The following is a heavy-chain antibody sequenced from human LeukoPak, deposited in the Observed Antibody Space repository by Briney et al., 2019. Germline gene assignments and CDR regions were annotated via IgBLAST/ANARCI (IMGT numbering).Heavy chain of an antibody. CDR1: GFMFSSYV. D-gene: IGHD6-19*01. J-gene: IGHJ6*03. CDR2: ISGSGGST. CDR3: AKLSRQFYYYYYMDV. V-gene: IGHV3-23*01. Sequence: PGGTLRLSCAGSGFMFSSYVMSWVRQAPGKGLEWVSGISGSGGSTYYADSVKGRFTISRDNSKNTLYLQMNSLRAEDTAVYYCAKLSRQFYYYYYMDVWGKGTTVTISS.